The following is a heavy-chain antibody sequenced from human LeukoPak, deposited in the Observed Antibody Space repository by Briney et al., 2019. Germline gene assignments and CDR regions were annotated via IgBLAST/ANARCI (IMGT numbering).Heavy chain of an antibody. Sequence: PGGSLRLSCAASGFTFVDYAMHWVRQAPGKGLQWVSLISGGGTSTYYADSVKGRVTISRDNSKNSLFLQMNSLRTEDTALYYRAKDILLTTGCNIDLWGRGTLVTVSS. CDR1: GFTFVDYA. J-gene: IGHJ2*01. CDR2: ISGGGTST. D-gene: IGHD4-11*01. CDR3: AKDILLTTGCNIDL. V-gene: IGHV3-43*02.